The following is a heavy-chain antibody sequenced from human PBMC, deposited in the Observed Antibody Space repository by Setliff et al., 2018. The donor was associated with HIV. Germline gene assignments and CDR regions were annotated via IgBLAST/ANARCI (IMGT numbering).Heavy chain of an antibody. CDR2: VYYSGST. CDR1: GGSIEFSSYY. Sequence: SETLSLTCSVSGGSIEFSSYYWGWIRQPPGKGLEWIGSVYYSGSTYYNPSLKSRAAISVDTSKNQISLKLSSVTAADTAVYYCASLDGSESPYIYYYYMDVWGKGTAVTVSS. D-gene: IGHD3-10*01. V-gene: IGHV4-39*01. J-gene: IGHJ6*03. CDR3: ASLDGSESPYIYYYYMDV.